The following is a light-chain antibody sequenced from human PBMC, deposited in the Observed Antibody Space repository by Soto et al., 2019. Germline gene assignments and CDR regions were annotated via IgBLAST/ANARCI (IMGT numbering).Light chain of an antibody. Sequence: DIQMTQSPSTLSASVGDRVTITCRASQSISSWLAWYQQKPGKAPELLIYAASTLQSGVPSRFSGSGSGTDFTLTISCLQSEDFATYYCQQYYSFLRTFGQGTKVDIK. J-gene: IGKJ1*01. V-gene: IGKV1-5*01. CDR2: AAS. CDR1: QSISSW. CDR3: QQYYSFLRT.